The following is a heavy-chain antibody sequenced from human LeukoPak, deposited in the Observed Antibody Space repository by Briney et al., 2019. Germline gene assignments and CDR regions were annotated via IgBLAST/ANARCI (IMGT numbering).Heavy chain of an antibody. Sequence: ASVEVSCKASGYTFTNHGISWVRQAPGQGLERMGWISTNNGNTNYAQKLQGRVTMTTDTSASTAYMELRSPRSDDTAVYYCARNFYDSRGYSHFDPWGQGTLVTVSS. CDR2: ISTNNGNT. CDR1: GYTFTNHG. CDR3: ARNFYDSRGYSHFDP. D-gene: IGHD3-22*01. J-gene: IGHJ5*02. V-gene: IGHV1-18*01.